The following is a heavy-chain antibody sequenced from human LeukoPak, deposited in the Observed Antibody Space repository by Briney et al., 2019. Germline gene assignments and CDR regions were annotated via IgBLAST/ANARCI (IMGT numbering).Heavy chain of an antibody. Sequence: ASETLSLTCTVSGGSISSHYWSWVRQPPGKGLEWIGYIYYSGSTKYNPSLKSRVTISVDTSKNQFSLKLSSVTAADTAGYYCARVGGGQQLVASPLYYFDYWGQGTLVTVSS. V-gene: IGHV4-59*11. D-gene: IGHD6-13*01. CDR1: GGSISSHY. CDR2: IYYSGST. CDR3: ARVGGGQQLVASPLYYFDY. J-gene: IGHJ4*02.